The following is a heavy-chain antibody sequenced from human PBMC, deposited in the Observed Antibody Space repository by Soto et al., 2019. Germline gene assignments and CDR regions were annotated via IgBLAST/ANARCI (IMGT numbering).Heavy chain of an antibody. Sequence: GGSLRLSCAASGFTFSSYSMNWVRQAPGKGLEWVSSISSSSSYIYYADSVKGRFTISRDNAKNSLYLQMNSLRAEDTAVYYCAREGVPLGYGMDVWGQCTTVTVSS. V-gene: IGHV3-21*01. CDR3: AREGVPLGYGMDV. D-gene: IGHD2-2*01. CDR1: GFTFSSYS. J-gene: IGHJ6*02. CDR2: ISSSSSYI.